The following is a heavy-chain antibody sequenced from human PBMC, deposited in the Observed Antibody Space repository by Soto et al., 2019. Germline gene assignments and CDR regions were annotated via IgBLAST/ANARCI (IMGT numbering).Heavy chain of an antibody. V-gene: IGHV2-5*02. J-gene: IGHJ4*02. Sequence: QITLKESGPTLVKPTQTLTLTCTFSGFSLSTSGVGVGWIRQPPGKALEWLALIYWDDDKRYSPSLRSRLTITKDTSKNHVVLTMTNMDPVDTATYYCAPLAAAGNHDYWGQGTLVTVSS. CDR2: IYWDDDK. CDR1: GFSLSTSGVG. D-gene: IGHD6-13*01. CDR3: APLAAAGNHDY.